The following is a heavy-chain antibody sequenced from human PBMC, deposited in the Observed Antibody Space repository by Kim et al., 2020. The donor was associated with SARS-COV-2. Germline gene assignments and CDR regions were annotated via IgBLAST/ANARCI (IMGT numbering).Heavy chain of an antibody. D-gene: IGHD3-3*01. J-gene: IGHJ3*02. Sequence: SETLSLTCTVSGGSISSYYWSWIRQPPGKGLEWIGYIYYSGSTNYNPSLKSRVTISVDTSKNQFSLKLSSVTAADTAVYYCARLSGYLGAFDIWGQGTMVTVSS. CDR3: ARLSGYLGAFDI. CDR1: GGSISSYY. CDR2: IYYSGST. V-gene: IGHV4-59*08.